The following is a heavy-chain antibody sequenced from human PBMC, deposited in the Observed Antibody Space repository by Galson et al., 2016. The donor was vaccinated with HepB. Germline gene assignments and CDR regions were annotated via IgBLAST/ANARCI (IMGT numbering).Heavy chain of an antibody. D-gene: IGHD2-2*01. Sequence: SLRLSCAASGFTFSNYAMSWVRQAPGEGLSWVSAISGSGDDSYVADSVKGRFTISRDNSRNTLYLQMSSLRAEDTAVYYCAKDLACTSSHPGDVWGQGTTVTVSS. CDR2: ISGSGDDS. CDR3: AKDLACTSSHPGDV. J-gene: IGHJ6*02. V-gene: IGHV3-23*01. CDR1: GFTFSNYA.